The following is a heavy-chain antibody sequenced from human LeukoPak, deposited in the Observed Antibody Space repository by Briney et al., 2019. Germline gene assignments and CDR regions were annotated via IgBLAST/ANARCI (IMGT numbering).Heavy chain of an antibody. CDR2: IEQDGSEK. J-gene: IGHJ4*02. Sequence: PGGSLRLSCAASGFTFSSYWMSWVRQAPGKGLEGVANIEQDGSEKYYVDPVKGRFTISRDNARNSLFLQMNSLRAEDTAVYYCAKVQYSSSHYFDYWGQGTLVTVSS. V-gene: IGHV3-7*03. CDR3: AKVQYSSSHYFDY. D-gene: IGHD6-6*01. CDR1: GFTFSSYW.